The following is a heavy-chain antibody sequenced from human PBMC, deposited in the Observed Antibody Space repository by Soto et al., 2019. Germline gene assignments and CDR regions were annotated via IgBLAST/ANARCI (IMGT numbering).Heavy chain of an antibody. J-gene: IGHJ4*02. D-gene: IGHD3-10*01. CDR1: GFSFSTHS. Sequence: GGSLRLSCAASGFSFSTHSMHWVRQAPGKGLECVSVISHDETYENYADSVKDRFTISRDSSKNTLYLQMNSLRREDTAVYYCATGPTFYYAYWGQGTLVTVSS. CDR2: ISHDETYE. CDR3: ATGPTFYYAY. V-gene: IGHV3-30-3*01.